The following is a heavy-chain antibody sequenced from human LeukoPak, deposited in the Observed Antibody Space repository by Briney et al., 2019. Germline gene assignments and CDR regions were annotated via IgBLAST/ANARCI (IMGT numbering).Heavy chain of an antibody. CDR3: AKAGGIRRTPDY. CDR1: GFTFSSYG. J-gene: IGHJ4*02. Sequence: PGRSLRLSCAASGFTFSSYGMHWVRQAPGKGLEWVAVISYDGSNKYYADSVKGRFTISRDNSENTLYLQMNSLRAEDTAVYYCAKAGGIRRTPDYWGQGTLVTVSS. D-gene: IGHD6-13*01. CDR2: ISYDGSNK. V-gene: IGHV3-30*18.